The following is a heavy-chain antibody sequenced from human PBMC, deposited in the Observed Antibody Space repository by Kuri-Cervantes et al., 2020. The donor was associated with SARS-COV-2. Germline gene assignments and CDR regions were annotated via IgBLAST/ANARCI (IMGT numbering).Heavy chain of an antibody. D-gene: IGHD6-19*01. CDR2: INPNSGGT. Sequence: ASVKVSFKASGYTFTGYYMHWVRQAPGQGLEWMGWINPNSGGTNYAQKFQGRVTMTRDTSISTAYMELSRLRSDDTAVYYCAREGIAVAGTFDWGQGTLVTVSS. CDR3: AREGIAVAGTFD. V-gene: IGHV1-2*02. J-gene: IGHJ4*02. CDR1: GYTFTGYY.